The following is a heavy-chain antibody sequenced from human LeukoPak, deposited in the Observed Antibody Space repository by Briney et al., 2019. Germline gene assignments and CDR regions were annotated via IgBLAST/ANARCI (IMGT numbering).Heavy chain of an antibody. CDR2: INSDGSST. Sequence: GGSLRLSCAASGFTFSSYWMHWVRQAPGKGLVWVLRINSDGSSTSYADSVKGRFTISRDNAKNTLYLQMNSLRAEDTAVYYCARERNVLRYFDWLRSGPTVDAFDIWGQGTMVTVSS. V-gene: IGHV3-74*01. J-gene: IGHJ3*02. CDR1: GFTFSSYW. D-gene: IGHD3-9*01. CDR3: ARERNVLRYFDWLRSGPTVDAFDI.